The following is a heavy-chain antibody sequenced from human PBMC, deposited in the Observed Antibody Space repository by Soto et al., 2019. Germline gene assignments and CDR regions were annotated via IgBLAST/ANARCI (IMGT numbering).Heavy chain of an antibody. Sequence: ASVKVSCKASGYTFTSYGISWVRQAPGQGLEWMGWISAYNGNTNYAQKLQGRVTMTRDTSISTAYMELSRLRSDDTAVYYCARDFPRYSSSSRVRWFDPWGQGTLVTVSS. D-gene: IGHD6-6*01. CDR3: ARDFPRYSSSSRVRWFDP. CDR1: GYTFTSYG. CDR2: ISAYNGNT. J-gene: IGHJ5*02. V-gene: IGHV1-18*04.